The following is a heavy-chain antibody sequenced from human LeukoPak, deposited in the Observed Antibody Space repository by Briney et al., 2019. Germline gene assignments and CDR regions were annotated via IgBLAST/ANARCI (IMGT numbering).Heavy chain of an antibody. Sequence: GASVKVSCKASGYTFTDYYMHWVRQAPGQGLEWMGWVNPNSGGTNYAQKFQGRVTMTRDTSISTAYMELSRLRSDDTAVYYCARARITIFGVVIMGGYWGQGTLVTVSS. V-gene: IGHV1-2*02. CDR2: VNPNSGGT. D-gene: IGHD3-3*01. J-gene: IGHJ4*02. CDR3: ARARITIFGVVIMGGY. CDR1: GYTFTDYY.